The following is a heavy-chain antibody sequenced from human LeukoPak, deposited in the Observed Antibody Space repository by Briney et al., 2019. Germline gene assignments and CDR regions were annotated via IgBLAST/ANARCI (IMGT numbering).Heavy chain of an antibody. CDR2: ISGSGGST. CDR3: AKGTIFGVAPGY. Sequence: GGSLRLSCAASGFTFSSYAMSWVRQAPGKGLEWVSAISGSGGSTYYADSVKGRFTVSRDNSKNTLYLQMNSLRAEDTAVYYCAKGTIFGVAPGYWGQGTLVTVSS. D-gene: IGHD3-3*01. CDR1: GFTFSSYA. J-gene: IGHJ4*02. V-gene: IGHV3-23*01.